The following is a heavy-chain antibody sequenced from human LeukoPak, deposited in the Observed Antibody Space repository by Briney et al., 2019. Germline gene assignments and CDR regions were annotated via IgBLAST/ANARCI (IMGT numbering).Heavy chain of an antibody. D-gene: IGHD2/OR15-2a*01. Sequence: HPGRSLRLSCAASGFTFSSYAMHWVRQAPGKGLEWVAVISYDGSNKYYADSVKGRFTISRDNSKNTLYLQMNSLRAEDTAVYYCARDASSPFWGQGTLVTVSS. CDR2: ISYDGSNK. CDR3: ARDASSPF. CDR1: GFTFSSYA. J-gene: IGHJ4*02. V-gene: IGHV3-30*04.